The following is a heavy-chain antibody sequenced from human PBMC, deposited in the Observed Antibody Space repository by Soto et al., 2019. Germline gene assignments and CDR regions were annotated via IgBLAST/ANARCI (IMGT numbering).Heavy chain of an antibody. CDR2: LNPNGGST. D-gene: IGHD6-13*01. Sequence: QVQLVQSGAEVKKPGASVKVSCKASGYAFTNSYTHWVRQAPGQGLEWMALLNPNGGSTNYAQNCQGRVTVTRDTSTSTVYMELTSLTSEDTAVYYCARNLAAGDYWGQGTLVTVSS. J-gene: IGHJ4*02. CDR1: GYAFTNSY. CDR3: ARNLAAGDY. V-gene: IGHV1-46*01.